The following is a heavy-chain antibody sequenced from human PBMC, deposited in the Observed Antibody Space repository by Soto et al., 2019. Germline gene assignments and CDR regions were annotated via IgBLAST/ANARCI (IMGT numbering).Heavy chain of an antibody. Sequence: GGSLRLSCAASGFTFSSYAMSWVRQAPGKGLEWVSAISGSGGSTYYADSVKGRFTISRDNSKNTLYLQMNSLRAEDTAVYYCSKVLVPAASYYYCGMDVWGQGTTVTVSS. CDR1: GFTFSSYA. CDR3: SKVLVPAASYYYCGMDV. J-gene: IGHJ6*02. V-gene: IGHV3-23*01. D-gene: IGHD2-2*01. CDR2: ISGSGGST.